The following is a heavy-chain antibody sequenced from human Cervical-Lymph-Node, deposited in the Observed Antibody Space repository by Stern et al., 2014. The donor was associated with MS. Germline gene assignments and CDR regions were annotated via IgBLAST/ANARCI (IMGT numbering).Heavy chain of an antibody. CDR2: IIPFLGIA. V-gene: IGHV1-69*09. D-gene: IGHD3-22*01. CDR3: ARSPDLYDSSCYYFD. CDR1: GGTPNNYA. Sequence: QVQLVQSGAEVKKPGSSVKVSCKASGGTPNNYAVSWVLQAPGQGLEWIGKIIPFLGIANYAHKFQGRVTLTAAATTSYMEVSSLRSDDTAVYYCARSPDLYDSSCYYFDWGQGTLVTVSS. J-gene: IGHJ4*02.